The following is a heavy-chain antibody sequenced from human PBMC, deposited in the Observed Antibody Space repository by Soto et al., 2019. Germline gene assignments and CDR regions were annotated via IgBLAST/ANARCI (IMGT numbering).Heavy chain of an antibody. CDR3: ARDTIAAAGRGRYNWFDP. J-gene: IGHJ5*02. D-gene: IGHD6-13*01. Sequence: SHTLSLTCAISGDSVSSNTDAWNWIRQSPSRGLEWLGRTYYRSKWYNDYAVSVKSRITINPDTSKNQFSLQLNSVTPEDTAVYYCARDTIAAAGRGRYNWFDPWGQGTLVTVSS. V-gene: IGHV6-1*01. CDR1: GDSVSSNTDA. CDR2: TYYRSKWYN.